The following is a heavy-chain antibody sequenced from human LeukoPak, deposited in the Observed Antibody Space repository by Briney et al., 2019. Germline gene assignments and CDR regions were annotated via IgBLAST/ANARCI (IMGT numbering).Heavy chain of an antibody. CDR1: GFTFSRYP. CDR3: MKDVDGNDGY. V-gene: IGHV3-64D*06. CDR2: INSNGGGT. D-gene: IGHD1-1*01. Sequence: PGGSLRLSCSASGFTFSRYPMHWVRQAPGKGLEYVSAINSNGGGTYNADSVKGRFTISRDNSKNTLYLQMSSLRVEDTAVYYCMKDVDGNDGYWGQGTLVTVSS. J-gene: IGHJ4*02.